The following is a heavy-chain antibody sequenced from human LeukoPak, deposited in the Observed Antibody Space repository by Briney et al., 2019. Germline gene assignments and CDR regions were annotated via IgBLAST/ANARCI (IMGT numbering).Heavy chain of an antibody. Sequence: GGSLRLSCAASGFTFSSYGMHWVRQAPGKGLEWVAVIWYDGSNKYYADSVKGRFTISRDNSKNTLYLQMNSLRAEDTAVYYCARGVEYYYDSSGYQHFDYWGQGTLVTVSS. D-gene: IGHD3-22*01. CDR1: GFTFSSYG. V-gene: IGHV3-33*01. CDR3: ARGVEYYYDSSGYQHFDY. CDR2: IWYDGSNK. J-gene: IGHJ4*02.